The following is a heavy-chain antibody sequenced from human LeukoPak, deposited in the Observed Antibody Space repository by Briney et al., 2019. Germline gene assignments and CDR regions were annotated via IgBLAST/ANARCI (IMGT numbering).Heavy chain of an antibody. J-gene: IGHJ4*02. D-gene: IGHD3-22*01. CDR3: ARSSGYGYYFGY. CDR1: GFTFSSDA. V-gene: IGHV3-64*01. CDR2: ISSNGGTT. Sequence: GGSLRLSCAASGFTFSSDAMHWVRQAPGKGLEYVSAISSNGGTTHYGNSVKGRFTISRDNSKNTLYLQMGSLRAEDMAVYFCARSSGYGYYFGYWGQGTLVTVSS.